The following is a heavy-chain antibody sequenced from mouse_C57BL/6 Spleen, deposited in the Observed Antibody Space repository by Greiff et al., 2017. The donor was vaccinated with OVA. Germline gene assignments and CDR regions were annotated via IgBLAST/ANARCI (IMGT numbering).Heavy chain of an antibody. J-gene: IGHJ4*01. V-gene: IGHV1-9*01. CDR2: ILPGSGST. D-gene: IGHD1-1*02. CDR3: ARNYDYYAMDY. CDR1: GYTFTGYW. Sequence: VQLQESGAELMKPGASVKLSCKATGYTFTGYWIEWVKQRPGHGLEWIGEILPGSGSTNYNKKFKGKATFTADTSSNTAYMQLSSLTTEDSAIYYCARNYDYYAMDYWGQGTSVTVSS.